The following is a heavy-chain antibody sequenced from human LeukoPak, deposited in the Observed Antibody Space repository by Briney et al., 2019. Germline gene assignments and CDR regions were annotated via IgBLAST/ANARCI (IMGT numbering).Heavy chain of an antibody. CDR1: GFTFSSYA. V-gene: IGHV3-30*04. J-gene: IGHJ4*02. D-gene: IGHD3-10*01. CDR3: ARDMELWFGELQE. CDR2: ISYDGSNK. Sequence: GGSLRLSCAAPGFTFSSYAMHWVRQAPGKGLEWVAVISYDGSNKYYADSVKGRFTISRDNSKNTLYLQMNSLRAEDTAVYYCARDMELWFGELQEWGQGTLVTVSS.